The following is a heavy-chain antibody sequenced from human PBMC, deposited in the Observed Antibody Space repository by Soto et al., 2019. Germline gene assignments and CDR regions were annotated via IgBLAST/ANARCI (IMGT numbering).Heavy chain of an antibody. CDR3: SSAGGLDAVAADY. V-gene: IGHV4-30-2*01. Sequence: PSETLSLTCAVSGGSISSGGYSWSWIRQPPGKGLEWIGYIYHSGSTYYNPSLKSRVTISVDRSKNQFSLKLSSVTAADTAVYYCSSAGGLDAVAADYWGQRTLVTVSS. J-gene: IGHJ4*02. CDR2: IYHSGST. CDR1: GGSISSGGYS. D-gene: IGHD6-19*01.